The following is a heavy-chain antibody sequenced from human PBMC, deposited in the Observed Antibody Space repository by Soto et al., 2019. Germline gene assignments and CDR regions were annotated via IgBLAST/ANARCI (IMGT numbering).Heavy chain of an antibody. CDR3: ARSYDFWSGYYI. J-gene: IGHJ4*02. CDR2: IYYSGST. CDR1: GGSVSSGSYY. Sequence: SETLSLTCTVSGGSVSSGSYYWSWIRQPPGKGPEWIGYIYYSGSTNYNPSLKSRVTISVDTSKNQFSLKLSSVTAADTAVYYCARSYDFWSGYYIWGQGTLVTVSS. D-gene: IGHD3-3*01. V-gene: IGHV4-61*01.